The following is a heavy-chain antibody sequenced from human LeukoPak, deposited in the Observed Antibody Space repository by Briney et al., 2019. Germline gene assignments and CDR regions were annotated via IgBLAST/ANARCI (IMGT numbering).Heavy chain of an antibody. Sequence: SETLSLTCTVSGGSISTYYWSWIRQPPGKGLEWIGNIYYSGSTNYNPSLKSRVTISVDTSKNQFSLKLSSVTAADTAVYYCARGISSSSGWWGWGQGTLVTVSS. CDR1: GGSISTYY. CDR2: IYYSGST. J-gene: IGHJ4*02. V-gene: IGHV4-59*12. CDR3: ARGISSSSGWWG. D-gene: IGHD6-19*01.